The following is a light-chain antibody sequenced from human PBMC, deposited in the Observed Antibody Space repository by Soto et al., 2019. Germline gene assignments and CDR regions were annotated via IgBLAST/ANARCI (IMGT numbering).Light chain of an antibody. V-gene: IGLV2-14*03. Sequence: ALTQPASVSGSPGQSITISCTGTSSDVGGYNYVSWYQHHPGKAPKLMIYDVTNRPSGVSNRFSGSKSGNTASLTISGLQAEDEADYYCSSFTSSSVYVFGIGTKVTVL. CDR3: SSFTSSSVYV. J-gene: IGLJ1*01. CDR2: DVT. CDR1: SSDVGGYNY.